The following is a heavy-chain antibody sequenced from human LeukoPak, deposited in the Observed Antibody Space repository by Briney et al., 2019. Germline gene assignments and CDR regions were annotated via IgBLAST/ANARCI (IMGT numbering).Heavy chain of an antibody. V-gene: IGHV4-39*07. CDR2: IYYSGSP. D-gene: IGHD5-12*01. Sequence: SETLSLTCTVSGGSISSSSYYWGWIRQPPGKGLEWIGSIYYSGSPYYNPSLKSRVTISVDTSKNQFSLKLSSVTAADTAVYYCARSPRFRQGFATILFDYWGQGTLVTVSS. J-gene: IGHJ4*02. CDR1: GGSISSSSYY. CDR3: ARSPRFRQGFATILFDY.